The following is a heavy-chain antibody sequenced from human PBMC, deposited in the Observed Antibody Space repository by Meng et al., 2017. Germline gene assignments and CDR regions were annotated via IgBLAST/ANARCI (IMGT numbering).Heavy chain of an antibody. CDR2: ISSSSSYI. D-gene: IGHD3-22*01. J-gene: IGHJ5*02. V-gene: IGHV3-21*01. CDR1: GFTFSSYS. Sequence: LSLTCAASGFTFSSYSMNWVRQAPGKGLEWVSSISSSSSYIYYADSVKGRFTISRDNAKNSLYLQMNSLRAEDTAVYYCARKNTYYYDSSGYYHAFDPWGQGTLVTVSS. CDR3: ARKNTYYYDSSGYYHAFDP.